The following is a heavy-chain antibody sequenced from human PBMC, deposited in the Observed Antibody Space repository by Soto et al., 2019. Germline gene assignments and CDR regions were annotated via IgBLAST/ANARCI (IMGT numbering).Heavy chain of an antibody. D-gene: IGHD2-21*02. V-gene: IGHV1-69*13. J-gene: IGHJ6*02. CDR2: IIPIFGTA. Sequence: ASVKVSCKASGGTFSSYAISWVRQAPGQGLEWMGGIIPIFGTANYAQKFQGRVTITADESTSTAYMELSSLRSEDTAVYYCARVPYCGGDCYSRVYYYYGMDVWGQGTTVTVSS. CDR3: ARVPYCGGDCYSRVYYYYGMDV. CDR1: GGTFSSYA.